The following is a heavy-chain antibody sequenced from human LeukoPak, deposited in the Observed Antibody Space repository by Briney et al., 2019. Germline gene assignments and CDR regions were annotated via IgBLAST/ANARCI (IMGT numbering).Heavy chain of an antibody. CDR1: GGSISSGDYY. D-gene: IGHD4-23*01. Sequence: SQTLSLTXTVSGGSISSGDYYWSGIRHPPGKGLEWIGYIYYSGSTYYNPSLKSRVTISVDTSKNQFSLKLSSVTAADTAVYYCAMFLTGGIYYFDYWGQGTLVTVSS. V-gene: IGHV4-30-4*08. CDR2: IYYSGST. CDR3: AMFLTGGIYYFDY. J-gene: IGHJ4*02.